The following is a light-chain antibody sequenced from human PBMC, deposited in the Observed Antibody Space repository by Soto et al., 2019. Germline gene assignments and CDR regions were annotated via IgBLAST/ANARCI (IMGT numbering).Light chain of an antibody. J-gene: IGKJ1*01. Sequence: EIVLTQSPGTLSLSPGERATLSCMASQSVSSSYLAWYQQKPGQAPRLLIYGASSRATGIPDRFSGSGSGTDFTLTISRLEPEDFAVYYCQPYGSLSWTFGQGTKVDIK. V-gene: IGKV3-20*01. CDR3: QPYGSLSWT. CDR1: QSVSSSY. CDR2: GAS.